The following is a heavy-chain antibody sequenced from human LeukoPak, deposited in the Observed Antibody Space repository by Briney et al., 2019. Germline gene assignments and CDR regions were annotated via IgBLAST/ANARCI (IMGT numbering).Heavy chain of an antibody. CDR3: AKDEYYYDSSGYYPSFDY. V-gene: IGHV3-33*06. Sequence: GGSLRLSCAASGFTFSSYGMHWVRQAPGKGLEWVAVIWYDGSNKYYADSVKGRFTISRDNSKNTLYLQMNSLRAEDTAVYYCAKDEYYYDSSGYYPSFDYWGQGTLVTVSS. D-gene: IGHD3-22*01. J-gene: IGHJ4*02. CDR1: GFTFSSYG. CDR2: IWYDGSNK.